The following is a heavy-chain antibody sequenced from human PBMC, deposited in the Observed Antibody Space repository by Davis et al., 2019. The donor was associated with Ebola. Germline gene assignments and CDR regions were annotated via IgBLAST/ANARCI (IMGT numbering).Heavy chain of an antibody. CDR2: IYYSGST. CDR3: ARVEGGSGLDY. Sequence: MPSETLSLTCTVSGGSISSYYWSWIRQPPGKGLGWIGYIYYSGSTNYNPSLKSRVTISVDTSKNQFSLKLSSVTAADTAVYYCARVEGGSGLDYWGQGTLVTVSS. V-gene: IGHV4-59*01. CDR1: GGSISSYY. J-gene: IGHJ4*02. D-gene: IGHD3/OR15-3a*01.